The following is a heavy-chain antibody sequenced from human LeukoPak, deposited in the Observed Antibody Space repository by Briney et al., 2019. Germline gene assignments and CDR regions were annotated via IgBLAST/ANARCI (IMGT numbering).Heavy chain of an antibody. D-gene: IGHD3-22*01. V-gene: IGHV3-23*01. Sequence: GGSLRLSCAASGVTFSSYAMSWVRQAPGKGLEWVSAISGSGGSTYYADSVKGRFTISRDNSKNTLYLQMNSLGAEDTAVYYCAKDARYYYDSSGYYYGYWGQGTLVTVSS. CDR2: ISGSGGST. J-gene: IGHJ4*02. CDR1: GVTFSSYA. CDR3: AKDARYYYDSSGYYYGY.